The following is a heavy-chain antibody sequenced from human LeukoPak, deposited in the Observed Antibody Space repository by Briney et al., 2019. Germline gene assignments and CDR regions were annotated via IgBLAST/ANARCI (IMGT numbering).Heavy chain of an antibody. CDR2: ISDSPDIT. D-gene: IGHD2-8*01. CDR1: RFTFSSYA. CDR3: ARRARVRMVYFYYFMDI. V-gene: IGHV3-23*01. J-gene: IGHJ6*03. Sequence: GGSLRLSCVASRFTFSSYAMNWVRQAPGKGLEWLSLISDSPDITYYTDSVKGRFTISRSNSNNTVYLQMNNLRAEDTAVYYCARRARVRMVYFYYFMDIWGKGTTVTVSS.